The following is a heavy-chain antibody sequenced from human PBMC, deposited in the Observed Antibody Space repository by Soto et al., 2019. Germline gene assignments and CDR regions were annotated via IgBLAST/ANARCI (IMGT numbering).Heavy chain of an antibody. D-gene: IGHD2-2*01. CDR2: INRDGSEE. CDR3: ARDPGPRSASIRGLGWFDP. Sequence: EMLLVESGGGLGQPGGSLRLSCVASGFTFSGYWMSWVRQAPGKGLEWVANINRDGSEEHYVDSVKGRFTISRDNAKNSVYLQMDSLRGDDSAVYYCARDPGPRSASIRGLGWFDPWGQGTLVTVSS. J-gene: IGHJ5*02. V-gene: IGHV3-7*03. CDR1: GFTFSGYW.